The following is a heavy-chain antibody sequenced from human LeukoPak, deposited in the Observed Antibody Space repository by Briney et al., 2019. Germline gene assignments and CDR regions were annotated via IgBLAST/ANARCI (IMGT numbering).Heavy chain of an antibody. V-gene: IGHV3-23*01. CDR2: ISGSGGST. CDR1: GFTFSDYY. Sequence: GGSLRLSCAASGFTFSDYYMSWVRQAPGKGLEWVSAISGSGGSTYYADSVKGRFTISRDNSKNTLYLQMNSLRAEDAAVYYCANILPGIAVAGHDAFDIWGQGTMVTVSS. CDR3: ANILPGIAVAGHDAFDI. J-gene: IGHJ3*02. D-gene: IGHD6-19*01.